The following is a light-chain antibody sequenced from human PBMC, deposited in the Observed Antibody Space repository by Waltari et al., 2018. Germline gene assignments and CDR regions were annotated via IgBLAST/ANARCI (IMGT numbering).Light chain of an antibody. CDR2: GAS. Sequence: EVLMTQSPATLSVSPGERATLSCRASQSISRNLDWYQQKPGQAPRLLIYGASTRATGIPARFSGSGSGTEFTLSLSSLQSEDFAVYYCQQYNNWRTFGQGTKLEI. V-gene: IGKV3-15*01. CDR3: QQYNNWRT. J-gene: IGKJ2*01. CDR1: QSISRN.